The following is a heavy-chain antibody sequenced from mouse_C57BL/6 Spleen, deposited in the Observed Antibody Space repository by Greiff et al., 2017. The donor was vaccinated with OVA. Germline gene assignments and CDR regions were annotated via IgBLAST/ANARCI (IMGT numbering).Heavy chain of an antibody. D-gene: IGHD2-3*01. CDR3: ARRLLYAMDY. Sequence: EVHLVESGGGLVKPGGSLKLSCAASGFTFSDYGMHWVRQAPEKGLEWVAYISSGSSTIYYADTVKGRFTISRDNAKNTLFLQMTSLRSEDTAMYYSARRLLYAMDYWGQGTSVTVSS. V-gene: IGHV5-17*01. CDR2: ISSGSSTI. J-gene: IGHJ4*01. CDR1: GFTFSDYG.